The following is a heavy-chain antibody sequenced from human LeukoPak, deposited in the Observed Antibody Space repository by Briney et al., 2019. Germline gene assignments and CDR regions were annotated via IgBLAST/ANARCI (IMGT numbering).Heavy chain of an antibody. D-gene: IGHD6-19*01. J-gene: IGHJ3*01. CDR2: IHPSGGTT. V-gene: IGHV1-46*01. CDR3: ARDTDSSGWQGAFDV. Sequence: ASVKVSCKASGYTFTTYYIHWVRQAPGQGLEWMGIIHPSGGTTTYAQKFQGRVTLTRDTSASTVYMELSSLRSKDTAIYHCARDTDSSGWQGAFDVWGQGTMVTVSS. CDR1: GYTFTTYY.